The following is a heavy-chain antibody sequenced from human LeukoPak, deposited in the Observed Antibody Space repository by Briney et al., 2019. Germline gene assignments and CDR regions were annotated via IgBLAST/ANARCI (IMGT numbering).Heavy chain of an antibody. CDR3: ARDSSRVAGTYFFDY. D-gene: IGHD6-19*01. J-gene: IGHJ4*02. CDR1: GYTFTANY. V-gene: IGHV1-2*02. CDR2: INPISGGT. Sequence: GASVKVSCKASGYTFTANYIHWVRQAPGQGLEWMGWINPISGGTIYAQKFRDRVTVTRGTSINTAYMELSRLRSDDTAVYYCARDSSRVAGTYFFDYWGQGTLVTVSS.